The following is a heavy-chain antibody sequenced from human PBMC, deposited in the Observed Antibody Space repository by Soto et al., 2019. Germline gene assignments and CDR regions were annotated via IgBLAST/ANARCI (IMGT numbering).Heavy chain of an antibody. Sequence: PGESLKISCLASGFTLSTFWMACPRQAPGEGLEWVANTKRDGSKEYYVDSVKGRFTISRDNGKNSLYLQMNSLGAEDTAVYYCARVHLKTYGLDYWGQGTSVTVSS. D-gene: IGHD3-10*01. J-gene: IGHJ4*02. V-gene: IGHV3-7*03. CDR2: TKRDGSKE. CDR1: GFTLSTFW. CDR3: ARVHLKTYGLDY.